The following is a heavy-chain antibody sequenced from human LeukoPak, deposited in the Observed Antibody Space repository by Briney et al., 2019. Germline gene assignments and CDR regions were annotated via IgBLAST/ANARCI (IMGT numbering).Heavy chain of an antibody. V-gene: IGHV1-69*13. CDR3: ARGYSYGPPKGTADV. Sequence: SVKVSCKASGGTFSSYAISWVRRAPGQGLEWMGGIIPIFGTANYAQKFQGRVTITADESTSTAYMELSSLRSEDTAVYYCARGYSYGPPKGTADVWGKGTTVTVSS. D-gene: IGHD5-18*01. J-gene: IGHJ6*04. CDR1: GGTFSSYA. CDR2: IIPIFGTA.